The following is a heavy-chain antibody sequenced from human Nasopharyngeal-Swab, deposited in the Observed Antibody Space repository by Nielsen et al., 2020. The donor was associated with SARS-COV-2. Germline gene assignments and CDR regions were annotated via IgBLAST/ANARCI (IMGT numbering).Heavy chain of an antibody. J-gene: IGHJ4*02. CDR3: ARGVNPPPDY. CDR2: IYSGGNT. CDR1: GFTVSSNY. Sequence: GESLKISCAASGFTVSSNYMIWVRQAPGKGLEWVSIIYSGGNTYHADSVKGRFTISRDNSKNTLFLQMNSLRADDTAVYYCARGVNPPPDYWGQGTLVIVSS. V-gene: IGHV3-53*01. D-gene: IGHD1-14*01.